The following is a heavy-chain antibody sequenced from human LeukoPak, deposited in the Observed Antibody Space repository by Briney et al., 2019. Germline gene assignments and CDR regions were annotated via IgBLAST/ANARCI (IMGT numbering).Heavy chain of an antibody. V-gene: IGHV3-48*01. CDR2: ITGSSSSI. CDR1: GFSLSSYT. Sequence: GGSLRLSCAASGFSLSSYTMNRVRQAPGKGLEWVSYITGSSSSIYYADSVKGRFTVSRDNAKNTLYLQMNSLRAEDTAVYYCAREVGGSAFDIWGQGTMVTVSS. D-gene: IGHD3-16*01. CDR3: AREVGGSAFDI. J-gene: IGHJ3*02.